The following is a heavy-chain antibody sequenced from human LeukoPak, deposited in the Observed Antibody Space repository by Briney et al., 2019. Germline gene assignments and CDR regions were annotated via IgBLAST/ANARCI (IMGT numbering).Heavy chain of an antibody. CDR3: ARPGYGGYDEVGY. CDR1: GYRFTNYW. V-gene: IGHV5-51*01. Sequence: GESLKISCKGSGYRFTNYWIGWVRQMPGKGLEWMGIIYPGDSDTRYSPSFQGQVTISADKSISTAYLQWSSLKASDSAMYYCARPGYGGYDEVGYWGQGTLVTVSS. D-gene: IGHD5-12*01. CDR2: IYPGDSDT. J-gene: IGHJ4*02.